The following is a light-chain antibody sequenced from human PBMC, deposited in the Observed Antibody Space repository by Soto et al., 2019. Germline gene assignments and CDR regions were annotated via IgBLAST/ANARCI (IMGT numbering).Light chain of an antibody. J-gene: IGKJ1*01. CDR1: QNIYIW. Sequence: DLQMTQSPSTLSASVGDRVTITCRASQNIYIWLAWYQKKPGKAPNLLIYKASTLQSGVPSRFSGNGSGTEFTLTITSLQPDDSATYYCQQYNGLSTWTFGQGTKVEIK. V-gene: IGKV1-5*03. CDR2: KAS. CDR3: QQYNGLSTWT.